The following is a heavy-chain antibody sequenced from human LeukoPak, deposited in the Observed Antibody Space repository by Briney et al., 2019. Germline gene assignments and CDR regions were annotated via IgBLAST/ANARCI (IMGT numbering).Heavy chain of an antibody. CDR1: GGSISSNIYY. D-gene: IGHD5-18*01. CDR2: IYYSGST. Sequence: SETLSLTCTVSGGSISSNIYYWGWIRQPPGKGLEWIGSIYYSGSTYYNPSLKSRVTISVDTSKNQFSLKLRSVTAADTAIYYCARVNTAPSVDCWGRVTLVIVSS. J-gene: IGHJ4*02. V-gene: IGHV4-39*01. CDR3: ARVNTAPSVDC.